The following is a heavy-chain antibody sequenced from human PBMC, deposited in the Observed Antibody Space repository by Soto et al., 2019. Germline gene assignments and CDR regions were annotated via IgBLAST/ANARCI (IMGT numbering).Heavy chain of an antibody. V-gene: IGHV3-30*18. CDR2: ISFDGSKK. CDR3: AKARRSYDSSGYCFDY. CDR1: GFTSNNYV. Sequence: QVQLVESGGGVVQPGRSLRLSCAASGFTSNNYVMHWVRQAPGKGLEWVAVISFDGSKKYYADSVKGRFTISRDNSKNTLYLQMNSLRAEDTAVYYCAKARRSYDSSGYCFDYWGQGTLVTVSS. J-gene: IGHJ4*02. D-gene: IGHD3-22*01.